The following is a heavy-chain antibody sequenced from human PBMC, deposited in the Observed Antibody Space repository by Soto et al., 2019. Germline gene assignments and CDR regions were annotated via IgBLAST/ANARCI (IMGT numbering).Heavy chain of an antibody. Sequence: RRLSVAASGXTFSNYEMNWVRQAPGKGLEWVSYISSSGSTIYYADSVKSRFTISRDNAKNSLYLQMNSLRAEDTAVYYCAMAGGNSDWGQGTLVTVSS. CDR2: ISSSGSTI. V-gene: IGHV3-48*03. CDR1: GXTFSNYE. CDR3: AMAGGNSD. D-gene: IGHD2-21*02. J-gene: IGHJ4*02.